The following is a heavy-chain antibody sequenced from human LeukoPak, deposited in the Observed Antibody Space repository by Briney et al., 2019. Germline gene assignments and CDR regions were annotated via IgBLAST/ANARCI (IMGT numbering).Heavy chain of an antibody. J-gene: IGHJ6*03. CDR1: GFTFSSYG. CDR2: ISYGGSNK. CDR3: AKEGGGDWDYYYYYYMDV. D-gene: IGHD2-21*01. V-gene: IGHV3-30*18. Sequence: PGRSLRLSCAASGFTFSSYGMHWVRQAPGKGLEWVAVISYGGSNKYYADSVKGRFTISRDNSKNTLYLQMNSLRAEDTAVYYCAKEGGGDWDYYYYYYMDVWGKGTTVTVSS.